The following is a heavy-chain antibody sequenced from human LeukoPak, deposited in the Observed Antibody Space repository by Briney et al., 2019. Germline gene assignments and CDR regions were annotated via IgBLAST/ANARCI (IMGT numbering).Heavy chain of an antibody. J-gene: IGHJ6*03. CDR3: ARGSDMHYDILTGYYNVGDYYYYMDV. CDR2: INPNSGGT. V-gene: IGHV1-2*02. CDR1: GYTFTGYY. Sequence: ASVKVSCKASGYTFTGYYIHWVRQAPGQGLEWMGWINPNSGGTNYAQKFQGRVTMTRDTSISTAYMELSRLRSDDTAVYYCARGSDMHYDILTGYYNVGDYYYYMDVWGKGTTVTISS. D-gene: IGHD3-9*01.